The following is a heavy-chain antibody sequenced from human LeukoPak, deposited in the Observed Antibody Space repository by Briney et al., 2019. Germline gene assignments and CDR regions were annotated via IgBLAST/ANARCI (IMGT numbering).Heavy chain of an antibody. CDR3: ARMFRTVWELPYY. V-gene: IGHV4-38-2*02. Sequence: PSETLSLTCTVSGYSISSGYYWGWIRQPPGKGLEWIGNIYHDGNTYYNPSLKSRVTISVDTSKNQFSLRLSSVTAADTAVYYCARMFRTVWELPYYWGPGTLVTVSS. CDR1: GYSISSGYY. D-gene: IGHD1-26*01. CDR2: IYHDGNT. J-gene: IGHJ4*02.